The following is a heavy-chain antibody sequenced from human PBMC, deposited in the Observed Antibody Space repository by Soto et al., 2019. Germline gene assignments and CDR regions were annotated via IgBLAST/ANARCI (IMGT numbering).Heavy chain of an antibody. J-gene: IGHJ6*02. D-gene: IGHD6-13*01. Sequence: SETLSLTCTVSSGSITGYYWSWMRQPPGGGLEWIGYIYSAGNTLYTPSLQSRVTISVDTSKNQFSLNLRSVTAADTAVYYCARHDPVPKLQHGMGVWGQGATVTVSS. CDR2: IYSAGNT. CDR3: ARHDPVPKLQHGMGV. V-gene: IGHV4-59*01. CDR1: SGSITGYY.